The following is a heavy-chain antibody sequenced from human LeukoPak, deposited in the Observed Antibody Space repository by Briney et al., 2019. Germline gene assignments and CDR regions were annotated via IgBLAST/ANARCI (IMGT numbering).Heavy chain of an antibody. D-gene: IGHD6-13*01. Sequence: GGSLRLSCAASGFTFSSYSMNWVRQAPGKGLEWVSSISSRGSYIYYADSVKGRFTISRDNAENSLYLQMNSLRAEDTAVYYCARDRGGSSWPKGAFDYWGQGTLVTVSS. CDR2: ISSRGSYI. V-gene: IGHV3-21*01. CDR1: GFTFSSYS. J-gene: IGHJ4*02. CDR3: ARDRGGSSWPKGAFDY.